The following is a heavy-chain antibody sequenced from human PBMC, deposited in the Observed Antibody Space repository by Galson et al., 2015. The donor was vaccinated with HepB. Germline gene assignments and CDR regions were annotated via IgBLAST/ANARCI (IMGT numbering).Heavy chain of an antibody. D-gene: IGHD3-3*01. V-gene: IGHV5-51*01. Sequence: QSGAEVKKPGESLKISCKGSGYSFTSYWIGWVRQMPGKGLEWMGIIYPGDSDTRYSPSFQGQVTISADKSISTAYLQWSSLKASDTAMYYCATKVTIPNILTSYDAFDIWGQGTMVTVSS. CDR1: GYSFTSYW. J-gene: IGHJ3*02. CDR2: IYPGDSDT. CDR3: ATKVTIPNILTSYDAFDI.